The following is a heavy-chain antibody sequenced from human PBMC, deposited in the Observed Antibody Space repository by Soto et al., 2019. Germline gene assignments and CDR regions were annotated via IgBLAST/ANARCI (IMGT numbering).Heavy chain of an antibody. Sequence: SETLSLTCTVSGASISGFYWSWIRKSAGKGLEWIGRIYATGTTDYNPSLKSRVMMSVDTSKKQFSLKLRSVTAADTAVYFCARGGALRPNGHVPLAFWGQGTLVTVSS. CDR2: IYATGTT. J-gene: IGHJ4*02. V-gene: IGHV4-4*07. CDR3: ARGGALRPNGHVPLAF. D-gene: IGHD1-26*01. CDR1: GASISGFY.